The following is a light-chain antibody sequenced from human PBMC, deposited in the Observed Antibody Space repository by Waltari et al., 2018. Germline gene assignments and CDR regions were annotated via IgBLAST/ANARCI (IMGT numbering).Light chain of an antibody. CDR3: QSSDITGTYGV. J-gene: IGLJ3*02. Sequence: SHELTQPPSVSVSPGQTARITCSGDVLATQYTSWYQQNPGPAPVLVMFKNKERPSGSPERFFGSRSETTVTLMIIGAQEEDEADYYCQSSDITGTYGVCGGGTKLTVL. CDR1: VLATQY. V-gene: IGLV3-25*03. CDR2: KNK.